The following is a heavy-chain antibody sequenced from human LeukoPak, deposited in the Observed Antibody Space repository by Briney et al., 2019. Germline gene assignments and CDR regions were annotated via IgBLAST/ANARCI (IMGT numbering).Heavy chain of an antibody. CDR3: ATGYGGY. CDR2: ISGSGGRT. D-gene: IGHD3-16*01. V-gene: IGHV3-23*01. CDR1: GFTFSSYA. J-gene: IGHJ4*02. Sequence: SGGSLRLSCAASGFTFSSYAMSWVRQAPGEGLEWVSAISGSGGRTYYADSVKGRFTITRDNAKNTLYLQMNSVRAEDTAVYYCATGYGGYWGQGTLVTVSS.